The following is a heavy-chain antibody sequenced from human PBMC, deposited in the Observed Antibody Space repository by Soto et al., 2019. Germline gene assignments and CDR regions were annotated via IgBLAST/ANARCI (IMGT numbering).Heavy chain of an antibody. CDR2: ISYDGSNK. D-gene: IGHD5-18*01. Sequence: QVQLVESGGGVVQPGRSLRLSCAASGFTFSSYGMHWVRQAPGKGLEWVAVISYDGSNKYYADSVKGRFTISRDNSKNTLYLQMNSLRAEDTAVYYCAKDGGLNTAMVTGDAFDIWGQGTMVTVSS. CDR3: AKDGGLNTAMVTGDAFDI. J-gene: IGHJ3*02. V-gene: IGHV3-30*18. CDR1: GFTFSSYG.